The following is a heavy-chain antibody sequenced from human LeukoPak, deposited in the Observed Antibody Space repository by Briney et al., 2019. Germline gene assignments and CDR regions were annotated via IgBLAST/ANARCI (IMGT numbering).Heavy chain of an antibody. D-gene: IGHD6-13*01. CDR3: ARGPHPRYSSSWYKASGYMDV. CDR1: GGSFSGYY. Sequence: SETLSLTCAVYGGSFSGYYWSWIRQPPGKGLEWIGEINHSGSTNYNPSLKSRVTISVDTSKNQFSLKLSSVTAADTAVYYCARGPHPRYSSSWYKASGYMDVWGKGTTVTVSS. V-gene: IGHV4-34*01. CDR2: INHSGST. J-gene: IGHJ6*03.